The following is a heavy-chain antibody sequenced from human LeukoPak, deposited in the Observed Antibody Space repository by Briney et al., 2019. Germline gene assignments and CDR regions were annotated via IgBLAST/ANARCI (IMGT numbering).Heavy chain of an antibody. CDR2: INWSGGST. V-gene: IGHV3-20*01. J-gene: IGHJ4*02. D-gene: IGHD3-22*01. CDR1: GFTFVDYG. Sequence: GSLRLSCSASGFTFVDYGMSWVRQAPGKGLEWVSGINWSGGSTGYADSVKGRFTISRDNAKNSLYLQMNSLRAEDTGLYHCARAQGMYYYDSSGYDYFDYWGQGTLVTVSS. CDR3: ARAQGMYYYDSSGYDYFDY.